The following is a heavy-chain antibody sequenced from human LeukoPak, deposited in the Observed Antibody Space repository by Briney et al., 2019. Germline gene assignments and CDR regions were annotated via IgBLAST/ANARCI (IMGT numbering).Heavy chain of an antibody. V-gene: IGHV4-38-2*02. J-gene: IGHJ6*03. Sequence: RTSETLSLTCTVSGYSISSGFYWGWIRQPPGKGLEWIGSIYHSGSTYYNPSRKSRVTMSVDTSKNQFSLKLSSVTAADTAVYYCARVGPMVRGRYYYYYMDVWGKGTTVTISS. CDR2: IYHSGST. CDR3: ARVGPMVRGRYYYYYMDV. CDR1: GYSISSGFY. D-gene: IGHD3-10*01.